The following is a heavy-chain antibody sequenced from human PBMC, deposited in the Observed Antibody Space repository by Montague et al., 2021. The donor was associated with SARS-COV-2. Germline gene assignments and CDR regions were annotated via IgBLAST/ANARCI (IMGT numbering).Heavy chain of an antibody. CDR1: GGPISSYF. Sequence: SETLSLTCTVSGGPISSYFWSWIRQPPGKGLEWIGSIYYSGTTHYSPSLKSRVTISVDTSKNQFSLKLSSVTAADTAVYYCARVVRYYDFWSGYTEYYYYGMDVWGQGTTVTVSS. J-gene: IGHJ6*02. CDR3: ARVVRYYDFWSGYTEYYYYGMDV. CDR2: IYYSGTT. V-gene: IGHV4-59*01. D-gene: IGHD3-3*01.